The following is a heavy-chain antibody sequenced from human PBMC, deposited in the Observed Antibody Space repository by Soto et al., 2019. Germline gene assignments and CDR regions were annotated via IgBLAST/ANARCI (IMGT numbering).Heavy chain of an antibody. Sequence: GSLRHSRAASGFTYPLYPMSWVRPAPGKGLEWVSGISGSGDNTYYPDSVKGRFTISRDNSKNTLYLQMNNLRAEDTAVYYCADGGEWSFNFVYWGQGTRVAVSS. CDR2: ISGSGDNT. V-gene: IGHV3-23*01. J-gene: IGHJ4*02. CDR1: GFTYPLYP. D-gene: IGHD3-3*01. CDR3: ADGGEWSFNFVY.